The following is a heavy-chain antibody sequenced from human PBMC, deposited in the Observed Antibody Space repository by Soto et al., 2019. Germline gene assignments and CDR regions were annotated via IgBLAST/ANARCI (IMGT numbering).Heavy chain of an antibody. V-gene: IGHV3-23*01. J-gene: IGHJ3*02. CDR1: GFNFSTYG. CDR3: AKGMYSSPHAFDI. CDR2: ISGSGGST. D-gene: IGHD6-19*01. Sequence: GGSLRLSCAASGFNFSTYGMNWVRQAPGKGLEWVSAISGSGGSTYYADSVKGRFTISRDNSKNTLFLQMNSLRAEDTAVYYCAKGMYSSPHAFDIWGQGTMVTVSS.